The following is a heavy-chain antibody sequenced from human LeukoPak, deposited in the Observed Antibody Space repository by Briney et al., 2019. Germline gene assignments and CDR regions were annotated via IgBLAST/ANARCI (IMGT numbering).Heavy chain of an antibody. Sequence: GGSLRLSCAASGFNFSAYNMNWVRQAPGKGLEWVSCISSSSNYIYYADSVKGRFTISRDNAKNSLFLQMNSLRAEDTAVYYWARDEGVSFDYWGQGILVTVSS. V-gene: IGHV3-21*01. CDR3: ARDEGVSFDY. CDR1: GFNFSAYN. CDR2: ISSSSNYI. J-gene: IGHJ4*02.